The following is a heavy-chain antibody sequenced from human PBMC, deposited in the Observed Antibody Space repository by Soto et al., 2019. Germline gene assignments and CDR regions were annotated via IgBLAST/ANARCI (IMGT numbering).Heavy chain of an antibody. CDR3: ARRADYGLNHYYYYMDV. V-gene: IGHV4-59*08. CDR2: IYYSGST. D-gene: IGHD4-17*01. Sequence: SETLSLTCTVSGGSISSYYWSWIRQPPGKGLEWIGYIYYSGSTNYNPSLKSRVTISVDTSKNQFSLKLSSVTAADTAVYYCARRADYGLNHYYYYMDVWGKGTTVTVSS. J-gene: IGHJ6*03. CDR1: GGSISSYY.